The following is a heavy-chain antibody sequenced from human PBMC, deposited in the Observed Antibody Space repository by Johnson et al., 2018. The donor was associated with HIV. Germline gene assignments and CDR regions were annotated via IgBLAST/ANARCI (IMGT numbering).Heavy chain of an antibody. CDR2: IRWNSGRL. CDR1: GFTFDDSA. Sequence: QLVESEGGLVQPGRSLRLSCTVSGFTFDDSALHWVRQAPGTGLEWVSGIRWNSGRLDYADSVQGRFTISRDNAKNSLYLQMNSLRAEDTALYYCAKEKWDGYHRAGAFDIWGQGTMVTVSS. J-gene: IGHJ3*02. V-gene: IGHV3-9*01. CDR3: AKEKWDGYHRAGAFDI. D-gene: IGHD5-24*01.